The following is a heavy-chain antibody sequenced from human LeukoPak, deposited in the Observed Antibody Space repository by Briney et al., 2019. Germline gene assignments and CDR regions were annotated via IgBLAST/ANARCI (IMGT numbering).Heavy chain of an antibody. CDR3: ARGGASGGITGTTVTGLHYFDY. CDR1: GGSFSGYY. D-gene: IGHD1-20*01. V-gene: IGHV4-34*01. CDR2: INHSGST. J-gene: IGHJ4*02. Sequence: SETLSLTCAVYGGSFSGYYWSWIRQPPGKGLEWIGEINHSGSTNYNPSLKSRVTISVDTSKNQFSLKLSSVTAADTAVYYCARGGASGGITGTTVTGLHYFDYWGQGTLVTVSS.